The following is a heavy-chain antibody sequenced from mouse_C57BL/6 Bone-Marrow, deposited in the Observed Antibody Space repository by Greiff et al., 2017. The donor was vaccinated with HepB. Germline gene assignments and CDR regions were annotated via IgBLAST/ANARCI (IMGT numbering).Heavy chain of an antibody. J-gene: IGHJ2*01. V-gene: IGHV1-4*01. CDR3: ASPLTPYFDY. Sequence: QVQLQQSGAELARPGASVKMSCKASGYTFTSYTMHWVKQRPGQGLEWIGYINPSSGYTKYNQKFKDKATLTADKSSSTAYMQLSSLTSEDSAVYYCASPLTPYFDYWGQGTTLTVSS. CDR1: GYTFTSYT. D-gene: IGHD2-12*01. CDR2: INPSSGYT.